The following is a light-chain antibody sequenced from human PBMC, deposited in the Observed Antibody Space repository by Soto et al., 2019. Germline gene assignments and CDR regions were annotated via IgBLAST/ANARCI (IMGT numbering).Light chain of an antibody. J-gene: IGKJ2*01. Sequence: EIVMTQSPASLSVSPGDGATLSCRASQSVASNVAWYQQKPGQGPRLLIHGASTRAVGVPARFSGSGSGTDFTLTINSLQSDDFAVSYCQQYHNWPPQYTFGQGTKLQIK. CDR2: GAS. CDR3: QQYHNWPPQYT. V-gene: IGKV3-15*01. CDR1: QSVASN.